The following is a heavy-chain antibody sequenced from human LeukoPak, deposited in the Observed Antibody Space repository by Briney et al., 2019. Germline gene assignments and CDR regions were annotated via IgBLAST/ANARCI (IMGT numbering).Heavy chain of an antibody. CDR2: ISSSSSYI. J-gene: IGHJ4*02. CDR1: GFTFSSYS. V-gene: IGHV3-21*01. Sequence: PGGSLRLSCAASGFTFSSYSMNWVRQAPGKGLEWVSSISSSSSYIYYADSVKGRFTISRDNAKNSLYLQMNSLRAEDTAVYYCARDWGDYGDYEEVFDYWGQGTLVTVSS. D-gene: IGHD4-17*01. CDR3: ARDWGDYGDYEEVFDY.